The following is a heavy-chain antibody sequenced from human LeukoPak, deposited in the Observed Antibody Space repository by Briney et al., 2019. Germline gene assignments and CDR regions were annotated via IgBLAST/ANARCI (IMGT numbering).Heavy chain of an antibody. D-gene: IGHD2-15*01. CDR1: GYSFTNYW. J-gene: IGHJ4*02. Sequence: GESLKISCQGSGYSFTNYWIAWVRQMPGKGLEWMGIIYPGDSDTGYSPSFQGHGTISADKSISTAYLQWSSLKASDTAMYYCARQSGSGGGNFDYWGQGTLVTVSS. V-gene: IGHV5-51*01. CDR2: IYPGDSDT. CDR3: ARQSGSGGGNFDY.